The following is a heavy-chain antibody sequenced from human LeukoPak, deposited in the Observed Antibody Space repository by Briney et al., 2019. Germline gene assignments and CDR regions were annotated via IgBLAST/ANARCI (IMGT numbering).Heavy chain of an antibody. D-gene: IGHD5-24*01. Sequence: GGSLRLSCSASGFTFNAYGMGWVRQAPGKGLEWVSVIYSGGSTYYADSVKGRFTITRDNSKNTLYLQMNSLRAEDTAVYYCARLEMATIFDYWGQGTLVTVSS. J-gene: IGHJ4*02. V-gene: IGHV3-53*01. CDR1: GFTFNAYG. CDR2: IYSGGST. CDR3: ARLEMATIFDY.